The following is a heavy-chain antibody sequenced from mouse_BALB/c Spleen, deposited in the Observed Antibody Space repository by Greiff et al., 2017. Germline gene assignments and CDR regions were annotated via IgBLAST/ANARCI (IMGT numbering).Heavy chain of an antibody. CDR1: GFTFSSYG. D-gene: IGHD2-4*01. Sequence: DVQLVESGGGLVQPGGSLKLSCAASGFTFSSYGMSWVRQTPDKRLELVATINSNGGSTYYPDSVKGRFTISRDNAKNTLYLQMSSLKSEDTAMYYCARGDYDYDFWGQGTTLTVSS. CDR3: ARGDYDYDF. V-gene: IGHV5-6-3*01. CDR2: INSNGGST. J-gene: IGHJ2*01.